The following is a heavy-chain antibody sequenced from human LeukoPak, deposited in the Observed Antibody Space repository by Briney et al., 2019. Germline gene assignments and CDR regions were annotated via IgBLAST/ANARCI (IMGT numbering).Heavy chain of an antibody. CDR2: ISGSGGST. V-gene: IGHV3-23*01. J-gene: IGHJ6*04. CDR1: VFTVSSYA. D-gene: IGHD3-10*01. Sequence: GGSLRLSCAASVFTVSSYAMSWVRQAPGKGLEWASAISGSGGSTYYADSVKGRFTISRDNSKNTLYLQMNSLRAEDTAVYYCAKDQAKYYGSGSYSPFHYYYYYGMDVWGKGTTVTVSS. CDR3: AKDQAKYYGSGSYSPFHYYYYYGMDV.